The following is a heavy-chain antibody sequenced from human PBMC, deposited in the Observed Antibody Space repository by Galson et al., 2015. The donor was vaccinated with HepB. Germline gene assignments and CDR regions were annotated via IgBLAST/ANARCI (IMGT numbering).Heavy chain of an antibody. D-gene: IGHD3-10*01. J-gene: IGHJ4*02. V-gene: IGHV3-15*01. CDR1: GFTFSDAW. CDR2: IKRKSDGETV. CDR3: IIVKAVRGVISSS. Sequence: SLRLSCAASGFTFSDAWMTWVRQAPGKGLEWVGRIKRKSDGETVDYAAPVKGRFTISRDDSKNTMYLQMNSLKSEDTAVYYCIIVKAVRGVISSSWGQGTLVTVSS.